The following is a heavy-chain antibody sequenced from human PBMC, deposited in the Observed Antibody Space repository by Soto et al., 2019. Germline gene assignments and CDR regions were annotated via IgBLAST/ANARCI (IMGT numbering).Heavy chain of an antibody. J-gene: IGHJ4*02. D-gene: IGHD1-26*01. CDR2: ISYDGSNK. CDR1: GFTFSSYG. Sequence: QVQLVESGGGVVQPGRSLRLSCAASGFTFSSYGMHWVRQAPGKGLEWVAGISYDGSNKYYADSVKGRFTISRDNSKNTLYLQMNSLRAEDTAVYYCAKGSGSYVAIDYWGQGTLVTVSS. V-gene: IGHV3-30*18. CDR3: AKGSGSYVAIDY.